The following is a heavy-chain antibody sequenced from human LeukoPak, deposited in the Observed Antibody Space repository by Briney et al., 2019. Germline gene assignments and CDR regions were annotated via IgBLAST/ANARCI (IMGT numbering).Heavy chain of an antibody. J-gene: IGHJ4*02. CDR3: ASDRNSDGTDYFDY. Sequence: GGSLRLSCAASGFTFSSYAMHWVRQAPGKGLEWVAAISYDGSNKYYADSVKGRFTISRDNSKNTLYLQMNSLRAEDTAVYYCASDRNSDGTDYFDYWGQGTLVTVSS. CDR2: ISYDGSNK. D-gene: IGHD5-18*01. V-gene: IGHV3-30-3*01. CDR1: GFTFSSYA.